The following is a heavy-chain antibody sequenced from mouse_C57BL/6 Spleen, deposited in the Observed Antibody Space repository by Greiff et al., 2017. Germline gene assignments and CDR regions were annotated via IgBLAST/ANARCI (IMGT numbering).Heavy chain of an antibody. J-gene: IGHJ2*01. CDR1: GYTFTSYW. V-gene: IGHV1-69*01. CDR2: IDPSDSYT. Sequence: QVHVKQPGAELVMPGASVKLSCKASGYTFTSYWMHWVKQRPGQGLEWIGEIDPSDSYTNYNQKFKGKSTLTVDKSSSTAYMQLSSLTSEDSAVYYCARVMVGYGYFDYWGQGTTLTVSS. D-gene: IGHD2-2*01. CDR3: ARVMVGYGYFDY.